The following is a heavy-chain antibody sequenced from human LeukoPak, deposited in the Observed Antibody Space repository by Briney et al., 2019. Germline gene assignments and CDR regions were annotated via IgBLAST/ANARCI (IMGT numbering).Heavy chain of an antibody. D-gene: IGHD3-22*01. J-gene: IGHJ6*02. CDR3: VRGRIVYYYGTDV. V-gene: IGHV4-31*03. CDR2: IYYSGST. Sequence: PSETLSLTCTVSGGSISSGGYYWSWIRQHPGKGLEWIGYIYYSGSTYYNPSLKSRVTISVDTSKNQFSLKLSSVTAADTAVYYCVRGRIVYYYGTDVWGQGTTVTVSS. CDR1: GGSISSGGYY.